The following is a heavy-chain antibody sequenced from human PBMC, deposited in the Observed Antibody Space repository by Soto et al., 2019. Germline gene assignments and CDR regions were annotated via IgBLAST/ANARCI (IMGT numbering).Heavy chain of an antibody. V-gene: IGHV4-30-2*01. CDR2: IYHSGST. Sequence: TLSLTCAFSGGSVNSDTYSWSWIRQPPGKGLEWIGYIYHSGSTYYNTSLQSRVTISVDRSKNQFYLKLTSVTAADTAVYYCASHECGPFDYWAQATLVDVSS. CDR3: ASHECGPFDY. J-gene: IGHJ4*02. D-gene: IGHD2-21*01. CDR1: GGSVNSDTYS.